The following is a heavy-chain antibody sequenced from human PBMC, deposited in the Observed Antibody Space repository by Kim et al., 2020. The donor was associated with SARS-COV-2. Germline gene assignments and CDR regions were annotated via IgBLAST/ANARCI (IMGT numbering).Heavy chain of an antibody. CDR3: AYLYDSSPFDY. Sequence: GYAQKFQGRVTMTRNTSISTAYMELSSLRSEDTAVYYCAYLYDSSPFDYWGQGTLVTVSS. V-gene: IGHV1-8*01. J-gene: IGHJ4*02. D-gene: IGHD3-22*01.